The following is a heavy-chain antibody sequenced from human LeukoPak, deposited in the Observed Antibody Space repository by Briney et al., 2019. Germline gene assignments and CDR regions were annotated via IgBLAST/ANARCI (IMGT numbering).Heavy chain of an antibody. D-gene: IGHD3-16*01. V-gene: IGHV3-74*01. Sequence: GGSLRLSCAASGFTFTTFWMNWVRQVPGKGLVWVSLINPDGRTTTYADSVKGRFTISRDNAKNTVYLQMNSLGGEDTAVYYCARGLRGSPDRWGQGTLATVSS. CDR2: INPDGRTT. CDR1: GFTFTTFW. CDR3: ARGLRGSPDR. J-gene: IGHJ5*02.